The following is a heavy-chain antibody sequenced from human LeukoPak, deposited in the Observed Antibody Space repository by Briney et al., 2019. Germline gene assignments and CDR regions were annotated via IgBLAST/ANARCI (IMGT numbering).Heavy chain of an antibody. CDR2: IYTSGST. D-gene: IGHD2-2*01. Sequence: SETLSLTCTVSGGSISSGSYYWSWIRQPAGKGLEWIGRIYTSGSTNYNPSLKSRVTISVDTSKNQFSLKLSSVTAADTAVYYCAREGSSPYMDVWGKGTTVTVSS. CDR3: AREGSSPYMDV. J-gene: IGHJ6*03. V-gene: IGHV4-61*02. CDR1: GGSISSGSYY.